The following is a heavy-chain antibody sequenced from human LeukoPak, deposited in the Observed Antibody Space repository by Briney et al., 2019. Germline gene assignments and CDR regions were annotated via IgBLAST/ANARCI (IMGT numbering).Heavy chain of an antibody. V-gene: IGHV3-23*01. CDR1: GFTFSSYG. CDR3: ARESGGFGELLYY. D-gene: IGHD3-10*01. J-gene: IGHJ4*02. Sequence: PGGSLRLSCAASGFTFSSYGMSWVRQAPGKGLEWVSAIGGSGGSTYYADSVKGRFTISRDNSKNTLYLQMNSLRAEDTAVYYCARESGGFGELLYYWGQGTLVTVSS. CDR2: IGGSGGST.